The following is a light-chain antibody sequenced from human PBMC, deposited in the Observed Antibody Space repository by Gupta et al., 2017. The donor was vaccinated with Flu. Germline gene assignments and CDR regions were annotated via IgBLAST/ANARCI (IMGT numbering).Light chain of an antibody. CDR2: ISS. Sequence: PSSLSASVGDTVTITCRASQSISSFLNWYQQKPGKAPKLLIYISSTSQNGVPSRFSGSGSGTDFTLAISSLQPEDFATYYCQQSHSTPWTFGQGTKVEIK. CDR3: QQSHSTPWT. V-gene: IGKV1-39*01. CDR1: QSISSF. J-gene: IGKJ1*01.